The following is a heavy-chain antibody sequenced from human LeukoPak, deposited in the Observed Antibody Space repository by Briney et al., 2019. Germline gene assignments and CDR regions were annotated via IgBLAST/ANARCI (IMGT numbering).Heavy chain of an antibody. CDR2: IVVGSGNT. CDR3: AAAYTYYYGSGSYGLEAFAI. J-gene: IGHJ3*02. Sequence: GTSVKVSCKASGFTFTSSALQWVRQARGQRLEWIGWIVVGSGNTNYAQKFQERVTITRDMSTSTVYMELSSLRSEDTAVYYCAAAYTYYYGSGSYGLEAFAIWGEGTMLTVSS. V-gene: IGHV1-58*01. CDR1: GFTFTSSA. D-gene: IGHD3-10*01.